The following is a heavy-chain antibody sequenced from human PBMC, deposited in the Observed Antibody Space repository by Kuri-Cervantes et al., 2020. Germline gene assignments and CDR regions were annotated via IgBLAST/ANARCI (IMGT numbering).Heavy chain of an antibody. CDR2: INPNSGGT. V-gene: IGHV1-2*02. D-gene: IGHD3-10*01. CDR1: GYTFTSYD. CDR3: ARVGRLGQARGGSWFDP. Sequence: ASVKVSCKASGYTFTSYDINWVRQATGQGLEWMGWINPNSGGTNYAQKFQGRVTMTRDTSISTAYTELSRLRSDDTAVYYCARVGRLGQARGGSWFDPWGQGTLVTVSS. J-gene: IGHJ5*02.